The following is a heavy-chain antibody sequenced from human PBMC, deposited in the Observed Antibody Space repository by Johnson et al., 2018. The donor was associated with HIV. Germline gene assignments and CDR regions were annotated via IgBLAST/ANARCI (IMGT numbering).Heavy chain of an antibody. J-gene: IGHJ3*02. Sequence: VQLVESGGGLVQPGGSLRLSCAASGFTFSSYWMHWVRQVPGKGLVWVSRINSDGSSTNYADSVKGRFTISRDNAKNTLYLQMNSLRAEDTAVYYCARVGGQWLVGGAFDIWGQGTMVTVSS. CDR3: ARVGGQWLVGGAFDI. V-gene: IGHV3-74*02. CDR1: GFTFSSYW. D-gene: IGHD6-19*01. CDR2: INSDGSST.